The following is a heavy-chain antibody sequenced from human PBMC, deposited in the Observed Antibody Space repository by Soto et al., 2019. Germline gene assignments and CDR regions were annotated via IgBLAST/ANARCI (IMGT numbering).Heavy chain of an antibody. D-gene: IGHD4-17*01. CDR3: ARDLSGDYGALDT. J-gene: IGHJ3*02. CDR1: GFTLSSYS. Sequence: GGSLRLSCAASGFTLSSYSMNWVRQAPGKGLEWVSYINSGSTTIYYADSVKGRFTISRDNSKNTLYLQMNSLRAEDTAVYYCARDLSGDYGALDTWGQGTMVTVSS. V-gene: IGHV3-48*01. CDR2: INSGSTTI.